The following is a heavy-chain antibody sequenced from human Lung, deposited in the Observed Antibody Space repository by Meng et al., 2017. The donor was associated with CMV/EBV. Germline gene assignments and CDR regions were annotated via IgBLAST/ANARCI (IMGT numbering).Heavy chain of an antibody. V-gene: IGHV3-7*01. CDR1: GFTFSSYW. CDR3: ARRQWRYYFDY. CDR2: IKHDGSGK. Sequence: ESLKISCAASGFTFSSYWMSWVRQAPGKGLEWVANIKHDGSGKYYVDSVKGRFTISRDNAKNALYLQMNSLRAEDTAVYYCARRQWRYYFDYWGQGTLVTVSS. J-gene: IGHJ4*02. D-gene: IGHD6-19*01.